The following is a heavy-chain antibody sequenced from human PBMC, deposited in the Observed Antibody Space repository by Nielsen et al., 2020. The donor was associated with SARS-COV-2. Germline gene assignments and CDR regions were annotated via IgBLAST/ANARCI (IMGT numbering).Heavy chain of an antibody. CDR3: ARGKLTATVFNYYYGMDV. CDR2: INPSGAST. J-gene: IGHJ6*02. D-gene: IGHD5-18*01. CDR1: GYTFTSYY. Sequence: ASVKVSCKASGYTFTSYYLHWVRQAPGQGLEWMGMINPSGASTSYAQKFQGRVTMTRDTSTSTVYMELSSLKSEDTAVYYCARGKLTATVFNYYYGMDVWGQGTTVTVSS. V-gene: IGHV1-46*01.